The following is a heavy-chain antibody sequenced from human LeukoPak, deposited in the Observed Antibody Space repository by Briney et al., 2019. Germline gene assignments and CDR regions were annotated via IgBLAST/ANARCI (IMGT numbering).Heavy chain of an antibody. D-gene: IGHD3-22*01. CDR2: IKQDGSEK. CDR3: AILTLDSSGYRRYDAFDI. CDR1: GFTFSSYW. V-gene: IGHV3-7*01. J-gene: IGHJ3*02. Sequence: GGSLRLSCAASGFTFSSYWMSWVRQAPGKGLEWVANIKQDGSEKYYVDSVKGRFTISRDNAKHSLYLQMNSLSAEDTAVYYCAILTLDSSGYRRYDAFDIWGQGTMVTVSS.